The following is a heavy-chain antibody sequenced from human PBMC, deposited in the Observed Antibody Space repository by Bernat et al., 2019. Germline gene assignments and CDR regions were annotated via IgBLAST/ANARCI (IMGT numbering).Heavy chain of an antibody. CDR1: GFTFSSYA. Sequence: EVQLLESGGGLVQPGGSLRLSCAASGFTFSSYAMSWVRQAPGKGLERVSAISGSGGSTYYADSVKGRFTISSDNSKKTLYLQMNSLRAEDTAVYYWARDTGYSSGWYFDAFDIWGQGTMVTVSS. CDR3: ARDTGYSSGWYFDAFDI. D-gene: IGHD6-19*01. V-gene: IGHV3-23*01. J-gene: IGHJ3*02. CDR2: ISGSGGST.